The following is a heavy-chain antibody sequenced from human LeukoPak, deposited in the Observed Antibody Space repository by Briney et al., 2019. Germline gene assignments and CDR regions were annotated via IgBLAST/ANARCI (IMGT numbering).Heavy chain of an antibody. Sequence: GGSLRLSCAASGFTFSSYAMYWVRQAPGKGLEWVANIKQDGSEKYYVDSVKGRFTISRDNAKNSLYLQMNSLRAEDTAVYYCASARGDWGQGTMVTVSS. CDR3: ASARGD. V-gene: IGHV3-7*01. CDR2: IKQDGSEK. D-gene: IGHD2-15*01. J-gene: IGHJ3*01. CDR1: GFTFSSYA.